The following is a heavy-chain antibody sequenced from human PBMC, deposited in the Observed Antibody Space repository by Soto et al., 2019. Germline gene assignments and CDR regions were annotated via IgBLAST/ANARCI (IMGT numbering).Heavy chain of an antibody. D-gene: IGHD2-15*01. V-gene: IGHV3-30-3*01. CDR2: ISYNGIYN. J-gene: IGHJ4*02. Sequence: QVQLVESGGGVVQPGRSLRLSCAASGFNFSIYAMHWVRQAPGKGLEWVAVISYNGIYNYYADSVKGRLTISRDNPKNTLYLQMNSLRPEDTAVYYCARGGYSDLFYYLQYWGQGTLVTVSS. CDR1: GFNFSIYA. CDR3: ARGGYSDLFYYLQY.